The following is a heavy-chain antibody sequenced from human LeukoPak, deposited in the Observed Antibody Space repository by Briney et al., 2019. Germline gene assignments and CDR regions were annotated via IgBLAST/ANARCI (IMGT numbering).Heavy chain of an antibody. CDR1: GFTFSSHW. D-gene: IGHD6-13*01. CDR2: IKEDESEK. Sequence: GGSVTLSCAASGFTFSSHWKSCVRHARGEGRGWVAYIKEDESEKYYVASVKGRFTNSRDKAKTSLYLQMNSLRAEDTAVYYCAREISSWYRAEGRFDPWGEGTLVTVSS. V-gene: IGHV3-7*01. J-gene: IGHJ5*02. CDR3: AREISSWYRAEGRFDP.